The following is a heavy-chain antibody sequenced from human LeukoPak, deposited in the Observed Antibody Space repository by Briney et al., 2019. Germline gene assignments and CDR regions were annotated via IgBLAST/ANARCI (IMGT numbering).Heavy chain of an antibody. V-gene: IGHV3-48*01. D-gene: IGHD3-10*01. CDR1: GFSFSNSG. CDR3: ARVIYGSGTYYKGWFDP. J-gene: IGHJ5*02. Sequence: GGSLRLSCAASGFSFSNSGMNWVRQAPGKGLEWVSYIDSSSATKNYADSVKGRFTISRDNAKNSLYLQMNSLRVEDTAVYYCARVIYGSGTYYKGWFDPWGQGTLVTVSS. CDR2: IDSSSATK.